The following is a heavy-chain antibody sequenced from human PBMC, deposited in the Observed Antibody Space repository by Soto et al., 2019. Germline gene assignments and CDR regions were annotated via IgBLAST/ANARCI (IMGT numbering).Heavy chain of an antibody. D-gene: IGHD4-17*01. V-gene: IGHV3-11*06. Sequence: GSLRLSCAASGFTFSDYYMSWIRQAPGEGLEWVSYISSSSVYTNYADSVKGRFTISRDNAKNSLYLQMNSLRAEDTAVYYCAKEYGRLDYWGQGTLVTVSS. CDR2: ISSSSVYT. J-gene: IGHJ4*02. CDR1: GFTFSDYY. CDR3: AKEYGRLDY.